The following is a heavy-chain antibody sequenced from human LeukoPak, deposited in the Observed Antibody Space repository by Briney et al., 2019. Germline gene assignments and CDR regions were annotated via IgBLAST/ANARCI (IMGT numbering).Heavy chain of an antibody. J-gene: IGHJ5*02. CDR1: GYTFTGYY. CDR3: ARANGETGYCSGGSCYRAWFDP. Sequence: ASVKVSCKASGYTFTGYYMHWVRQAPGQGLEWMGWINPNSSGTNYAQKFQGRVTMTRDTSISTAYMELSRLRSDDTAVYYCARANGETGYCSGGSCYRAWFDPWGQGTLVTVSS. V-gene: IGHV1-2*02. CDR2: INPNSSGT. D-gene: IGHD2-15*01.